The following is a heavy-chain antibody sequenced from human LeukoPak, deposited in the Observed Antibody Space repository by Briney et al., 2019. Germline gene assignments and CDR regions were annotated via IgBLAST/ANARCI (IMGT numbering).Heavy chain of an antibody. CDR2: ISAYNGNT. CDR3: AATYYYDSSGYYYRSFDY. J-gene: IGHJ4*02. V-gene: IGHV1-18*01. D-gene: IGHD3-22*01. CDR1: GYTFTSYG. Sequence: ASVKVSCKASGYTFTSYGISWVRQAPGQGLEWMGWISAYNGNTNYAQKLQGRVTMTTDTSTSTAYMELSRLRSDDTAVYYCAATYYYDSSGYYYRSFDYWGQGTLVTVSS.